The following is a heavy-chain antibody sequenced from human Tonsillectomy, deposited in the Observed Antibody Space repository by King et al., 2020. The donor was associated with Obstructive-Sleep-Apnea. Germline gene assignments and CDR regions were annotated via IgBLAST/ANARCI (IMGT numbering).Heavy chain of an antibody. Sequence: VQLVESGGGVVQPGRSLRLSCAASGFTFSNYAMHWVRQAPGKGLEWVAVISYDGGNKFYADSVKGRFTISRDNSKTTLWLQMDSLRAEDTAVYYCARDRISGGYSVRGMDVWGQGTTVTVSS. CDR1: GFTFSNYA. CDR3: ARDRISGGYSVRGMDV. D-gene: IGHD1-26*01. V-gene: IGHV3-30*04. CDR2: ISYDGGNK. J-gene: IGHJ6*02.